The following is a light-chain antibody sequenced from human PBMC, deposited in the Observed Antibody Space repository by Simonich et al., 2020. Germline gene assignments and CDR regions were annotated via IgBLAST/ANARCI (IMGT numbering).Light chain of an antibody. V-gene: IGLV8-61*01. CDR2: STN. CDR3: VLYMGSGIWV. J-gene: IGLJ3*02. Sequence: QTVVTQEPSFSVSPGGTVTLTCGLSSGSVSPSYYPSWYQQTPGQAPRTLSDSTNTRSSGVPDRFSGSILGNKAALTITGAQADDESDYYCVLYMGSGIWVFGGGTKLTVL. CDR1: SGSVSPSYY.